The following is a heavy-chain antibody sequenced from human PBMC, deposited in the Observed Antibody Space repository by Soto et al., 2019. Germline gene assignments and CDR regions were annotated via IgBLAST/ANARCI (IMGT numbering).Heavy chain of an antibody. V-gene: IGHV1-18*04. CDR3: SRYGYSSGWYLGTGMDV. J-gene: IGHJ6*02. Sequence: QVQLVQSGAEVKKPGASLKVSCQASGYSFSDYGIAWVRQAPGQGLAWVGGISTYNGNTNYAQKFQGRVTMTTDTSENTAYMELRNLRSEDTAMYYCSRYGYSSGWYLGTGMDVWGQGTPVTVSS. D-gene: IGHD6-19*01. CDR2: ISTYNGNT. CDR1: GYSFSDYG.